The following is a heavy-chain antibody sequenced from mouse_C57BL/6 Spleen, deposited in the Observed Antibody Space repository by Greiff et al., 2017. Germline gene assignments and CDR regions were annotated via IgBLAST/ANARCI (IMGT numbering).Heavy chain of an antibody. CDR2: INPNNGGT. V-gene: IGHV1-26*01. D-gene: IGHD2-5*01. Sequence: EVQLQQSGPELVKPGASVKISCKASGYTFTDYYMNWVKQSHGKSLEWIGDINPNNGGTSYNQKFKGKATLTVDKSSSTAYMELRSLTSEDSAVYYCARGGDSNLYYWYFDVWGTGTTVTVSS. J-gene: IGHJ1*03. CDR1: GYTFTDYY. CDR3: ARGGDSNLYYWYFDV.